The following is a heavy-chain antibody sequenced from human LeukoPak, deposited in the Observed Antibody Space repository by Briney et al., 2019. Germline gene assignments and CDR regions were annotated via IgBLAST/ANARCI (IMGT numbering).Heavy chain of an antibody. CDR3: ASAGGNSGY. V-gene: IGHV4-34*01. CDR2: INHSGST. Sequence: SETLSLTCAVYGGSFSGYYWSWIRQPPGKGLEWIGEINHSGSTNYNPSLKSRVTISVDTSKNQFSLKLSSVTAADTAVCYCASAGGNSGYWGQGTLVTVSS. D-gene: IGHD4-23*01. J-gene: IGHJ4*02. CDR1: GGSFSGYY.